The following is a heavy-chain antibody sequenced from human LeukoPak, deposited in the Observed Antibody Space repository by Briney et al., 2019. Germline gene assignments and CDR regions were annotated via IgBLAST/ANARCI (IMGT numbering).Heavy chain of an antibody. CDR2: IKQDGSEK. V-gene: IGHV3-7*01. D-gene: IGHD3-10*01. CDR3: ARLQYSFLYGSGSYGVDY. J-gene: IGHJ4*02. Sequence: GGSLRLSCAASGFTFSSYWMSWVRRAPGKGLEWAANIKQDGSEKYYVDSVKGRFTISRDNAKNSLYLQMNSLRAEDTAVYYCARLQYSFLYGSGSYGVDYWGQGTLVTVSS. CDR1: GFTFSSYW.